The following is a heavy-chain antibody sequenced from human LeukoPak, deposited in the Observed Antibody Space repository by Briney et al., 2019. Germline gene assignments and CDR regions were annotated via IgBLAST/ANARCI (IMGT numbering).Heavy chain of an antibody. CDR1: GFTVSSNY. Sequence: PGGSLRLSCAASGFTVSSNYMSWVRQAPGKGLEWVTAISASGDSTFYVDSVKGRFTMSRDSSKNTLFLQMNSLGAEDTAVYYCAIDRGWYNTYGGQGTLVTVSS. J-gene: IGHJ4*02. CDR2: ISASGDST. V-gene: IGHV3-23*01. D-gene: IGHD1-1*01. CDR3: AIDRGWYNTY.